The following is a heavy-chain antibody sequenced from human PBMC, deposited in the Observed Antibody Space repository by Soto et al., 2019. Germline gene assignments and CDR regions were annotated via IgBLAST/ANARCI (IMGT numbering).Heavy chain of an antibody. CDR2: IIPIFGTA. J-gene: IGHJ6*02. CDR1: GGTFSSYA. Sequence: ASVKVSCKASGGTFSSYAISWVRQAPGQGLEWMGGIIPIFGTANYAQKFQGRVTITADESTSTAYMELSSLRSEDTAVYYCARDSRTPSGRSVKGYYYGMDVWGQGTTVTVSS. D-gene: IGHD6-19*01. V-gene: IGHV1-69*13. CDR3: ARDSRTPSGRSVKGYYYGMDV.